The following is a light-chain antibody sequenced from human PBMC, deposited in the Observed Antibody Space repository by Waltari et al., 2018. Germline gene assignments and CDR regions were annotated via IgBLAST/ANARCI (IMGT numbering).Light chain of an antibody. Sequence: EIVLTQSPANLALSPGERATLSCRASKSVNSNLAWYQHKPGQAPRLLIYDASSRAAGIPARFSGSGSGTDFTLAISSLEPEDFAVYYCHQRSNWRAFGQGTRLEIK. CDR3: HQRSNWRA. CDR2: DAS. V-gene: IGKV3-11*01. J-gene: IGKJ5*01. CDR1: KSVNSN.